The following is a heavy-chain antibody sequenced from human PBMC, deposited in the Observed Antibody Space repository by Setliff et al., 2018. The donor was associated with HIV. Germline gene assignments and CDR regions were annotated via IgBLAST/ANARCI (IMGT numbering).Heavy chain of an antibody. CDR1: GGSFSSSSYS. CDR3: ATIRLTIVATGGEDC. D-gene: IGHD6-13*01. CDR2: IDYSGRT. V-gene: IGHV4-39*01. Sequence: SETLSLTCIVSGGSFSSSSYSWGWIRLPPGKGLEWIGSIDYSGRTYYNPSLKSRVTISVDASKNQFSLNLSSVTAADTAVYYCATIRLTIVATGGEDCWGQGTLVTVSS. J-gene: IGHJ4*02.